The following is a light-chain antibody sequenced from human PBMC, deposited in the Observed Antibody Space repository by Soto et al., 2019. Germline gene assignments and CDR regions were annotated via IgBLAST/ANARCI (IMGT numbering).Light chain of an antibody. CDR1: QSVSRY. CDR3: QQRSNWPPALT. V-gene: IGKV3-11*01. J-gene: IGKJ4*01. Sequence: EIVLTQSPATLSLSPGERATLSCRASQSVSRYLAWYQQKPGQAPRLLIYDASSRATGIPARFSGSGSGTNFTLTISSLEPEDFAVYYRQQRSNWPPALTVGGGTKVEIK. CDR2: DAS.